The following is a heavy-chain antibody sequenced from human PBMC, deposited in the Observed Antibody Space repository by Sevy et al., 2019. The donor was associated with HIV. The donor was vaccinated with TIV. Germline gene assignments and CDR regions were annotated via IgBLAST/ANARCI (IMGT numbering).Heavy chain of an antibody. CDR1: GGTFSSYA. J-gene: IGHJ4*02. CDR2: IIPIFGTA. Sequence: ASVKVSCKASGGTFSSYAISWVRQAPGQGLEWMGGIIPIFGTANYAQKFQGRVTITADESTSTAYMELSSLGSEDRAVYYCARSAGGFGEFFWGQGTLVTVSS. V-gene: IGHV1-69*13. D-gene: IGHD3-10*01. CDR3: ARSAGGFGEFF.